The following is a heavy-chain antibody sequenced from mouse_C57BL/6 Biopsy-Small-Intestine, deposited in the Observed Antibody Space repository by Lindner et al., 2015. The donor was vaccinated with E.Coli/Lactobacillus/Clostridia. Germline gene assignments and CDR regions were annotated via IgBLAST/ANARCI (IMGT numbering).Heavy chain of an antibody. CDR1: GFNIKDDY. CDR3: TPITTVVATD. Sequence: VQLQESGAGLVRPGASVKLSCTASGFNIKDDYMHWVKQRPEQGLEWIGWIDPENGDTEYASKFQGKATITADTSSNTAYLQLSSLTSEDTAVYYCTPITTVVATDWGQGTTLTVSS. D-gene: IGHD1-1*01. J-gene: IGHJ2*01. CDR2: IDPENGDT. V-gene: IGHV14-4*01.